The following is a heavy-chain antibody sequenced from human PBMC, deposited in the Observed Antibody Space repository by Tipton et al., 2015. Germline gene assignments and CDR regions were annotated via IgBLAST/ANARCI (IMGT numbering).Heavy chain of an antibody. V-gene: IGHV1-46*01. D-gene: IGHD2-8*01. J-gene: IGHJ4*02. Sequence: QLVQSGAEVKKPGASVKVSCKASGYTFSNYYMHWVRQAPGQGLEWMGIINPSGGNTTYAQKFQGRVTMTRDTSTSTAYMELRSLRSDDTAVYYCARLTVMVSGPPDDWGQGILVTVSS. CDR2: INPSGGNT. CDR3: ARLTVMVSGPPDD. CDR1: GYTFSNYY.